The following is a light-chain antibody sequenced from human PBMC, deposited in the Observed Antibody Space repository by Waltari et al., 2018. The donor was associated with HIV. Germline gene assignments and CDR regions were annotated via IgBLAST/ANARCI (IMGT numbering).Light chain of an antibody. CDR2: GAS. CDR3: QQYGTSPWT. CDR1: KSISRSD. J-gene: IGKJ1*01. Sequence: EIVLTQSPGTLSLSPGERATLFCRASKSISRSDLAWYQQTPGQAPRLLIYGASSRATDIPDRFTGSGSGTDFTLTISRLEPEDFVIYYCQQYGTSPWTFGQGTKVEIK. V-gene: IGKV3-20*01.